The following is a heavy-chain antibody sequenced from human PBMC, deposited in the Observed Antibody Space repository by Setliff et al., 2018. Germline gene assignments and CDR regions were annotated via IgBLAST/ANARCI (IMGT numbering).Heavy chain of an antibody. CDR3: AGSTVTQVDY. J-gene: IGHJ4*02. D-gene: IGHD4-17*01. Sequence: SETLSLTCGASGGSFSDYYWSWVRQHPGKGLEWIGYVSYSGSTSYNPSLKSRVTISVDTSNNQFSLKLSSVTAADTAVYYCAGSTVTQVDYWGQGTLVTVSS. CDR2: VSYSGST. CDR1: GGSFSDYY. V-gene: IGHV4-59*12.